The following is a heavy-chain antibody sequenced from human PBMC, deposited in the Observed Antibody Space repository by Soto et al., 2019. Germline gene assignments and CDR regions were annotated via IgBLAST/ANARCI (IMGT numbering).Heavy chain of an antibody. V-gene: IGHV4-30-4*01. CDR1: GGSISSGDYY. J-gene: IGHJ5*02. CDR3: ARGSPDYCSSTSCYFSNWFDP. CDR2: IYYSGST. Sequence: LSLTCTVSGGSISSGDYYWSWIRQPPGKGLEWIGYIYYSGSTYYNPSLKSRVTISVDTSKNQFSLKLSSVTAADTAVYYCARGSPDYCSSTSCYFSNWFDPWGQGTLVTVSS. D-gene: IGHD2-2*01.